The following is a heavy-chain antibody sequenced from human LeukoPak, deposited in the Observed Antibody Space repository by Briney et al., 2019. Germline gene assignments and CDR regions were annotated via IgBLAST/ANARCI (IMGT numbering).Heavy chain of an antibody. D-gene: IGHD3-22*01. J-gene: IGHJ3*02. V-gene: IGHV1-18*01. Sequence: GASVKVSCKASGYTFTSYGISWVRQAPGQGLEWMGWISAYNGNTNYAQKLQGRVTMTTDTSTSTAYMELRSLRSDDTAVYYCARDRVYYDSSGYYLGAFDIWGQGTMVTVSS. CDR3: ARDRVYYDSSGYYLGAFDI. CDR2: ISAYNGNT. CDR1: GYTFTSYG.